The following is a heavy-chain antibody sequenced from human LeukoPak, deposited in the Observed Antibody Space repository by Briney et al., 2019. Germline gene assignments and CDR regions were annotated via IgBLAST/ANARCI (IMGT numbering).Heavy chain of an antibody. CDR3: AKYSDSYSSGWPPYDY. D-gene: IGHD6-19*01. J-gene: IGHJ4*02. CDR2: ISGSGGST. V-gene: IGHV3-23*01. CDR1: GFTFSSYE. Sequence: PGGSLRLSCAASGFTFSSYEMNWVRQAPGKGLEWVSAISGSGGSTYYADSVKGRFTISRDNSKNTLYLQMNSLRAEDTAVYYCAKYSDSYSSGWPPYDYWDQGTLVTVSS.